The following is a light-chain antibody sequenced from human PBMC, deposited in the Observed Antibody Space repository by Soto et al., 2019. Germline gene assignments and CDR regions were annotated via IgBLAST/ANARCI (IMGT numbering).Light chain of an antibody. CDR3: ETWDSSTRV. V-gene: IGLV4-60*03. J-gene: IGLJ2*01. CDR2: LEGSGSY. Sequence: LVLTQSSSASASLGSSVKLTCTLSSGHSTYIIAWHQQQPGKAPRFLMKLEGSGSYNKGSGVPDRFSGSSSGADRYLTISNLQSEDEADYYCETWDSSTRVFGGGTQLTVL. CDR1: SGHSTYI.